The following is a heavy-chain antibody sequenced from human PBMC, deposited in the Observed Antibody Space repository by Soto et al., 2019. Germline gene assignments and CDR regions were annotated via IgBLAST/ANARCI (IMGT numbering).Heavy chain of an antibody. CDR2: ISAYNGNT. Sequence: QVQLVQSGAEVKRPGASVKVSCKASGYTFNSYGISWVRQAPGQGLEWMGWISAYNGNTNYAQKVQSRVTMTTDTSTSTAYMELRSLRPDDTAVYYCARDGRNGGYLDYWGQGTVVTVSS. CDR1: GYTFNSYG. D-gene: IGHD2-8*01. J-gene: IGHJ4*02. V-gene: IGHV1-18*01. CDR3: ARDGRNGGYLDY.